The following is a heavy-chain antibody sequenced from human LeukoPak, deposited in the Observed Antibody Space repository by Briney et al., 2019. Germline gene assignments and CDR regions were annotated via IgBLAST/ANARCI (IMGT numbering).Heavy chain of an antibody. D-gene: IGHD3-22*01. CDR2: IYSGGST. V-gene: IGHV3-53*01. J-gene: IGHJ3*02. CDR1: GFTVSDSY. Sequence: GGSLRLSCAASGFTVSDSYMSWVRQAPGKGLEWVSVIYSGGSTYYADSVKGRFTISRDNSKNTLYLQMNSLRAEDTAAYYCAKFLNRVYYDSSGFDAFDIWGQGTMVTVSS. CDR3: AKFLNRVYYDSSGFDAFDI.